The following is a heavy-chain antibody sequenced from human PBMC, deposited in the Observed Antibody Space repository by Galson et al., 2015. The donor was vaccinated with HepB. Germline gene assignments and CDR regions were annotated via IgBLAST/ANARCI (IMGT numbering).Heavy chain of an antibody. CDR2: ISYDGSNK. CDR3: ARDEFGVVTTYCFDY. CDR1: GFTFSSYG. J-gene: IGHJ4*02. V-gene: IGHV3-30*19. Sequence: SLRLSCAASGFTFSSYGMHWVRQAPGKGLEWVAVISYDGSNKYYADSVKGRFTISRDNSKNTLYLQMNSLRAEDTAVYYCARDEFGVVTTYCFDYWGQGTLVTVSS. D-gene: IGHD3-3*01.